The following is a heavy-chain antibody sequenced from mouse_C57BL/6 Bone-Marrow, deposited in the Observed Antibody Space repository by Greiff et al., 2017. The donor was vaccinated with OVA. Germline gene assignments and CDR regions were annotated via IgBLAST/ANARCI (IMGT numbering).Heavy chain of an antibody. V-gene: IGHV5-4*03. D-gene: IGHD2-5*01. J-gene: IGHJ3*01. CDR1: GFTFGSYA. Sequence: DVKLVESGGGLVKPGGSLKLSCAASGFTFGSYAMSWVRQTPEKRLEWVATISDGGSYTYYPDNVKGRFTISRDNAKNNLYLQMSHLKSEDTAMYYCASYYSKGGFAYWGQGTLVTVSA. CDR2: ISDGGSYT. CDR3: ASYYSKGGFAY.